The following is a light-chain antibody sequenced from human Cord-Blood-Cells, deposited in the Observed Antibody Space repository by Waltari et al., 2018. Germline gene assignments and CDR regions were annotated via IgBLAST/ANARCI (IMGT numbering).Light chain of an antibody. CDR3: SSYTSSSTLV. V-gene: IGLV2-14*03. CDR1: SSDVGGYNY. CDR2: DVS. Sequence: QSALTQPASVSGSPGQSITISCTGTSSDVGGYNYVSWYNQHPGKAPKLMIYDVSNRPSGVYNRFSGSKSGNTASLTISGLQAEDDADYYCSSYTSSSTLVFGGGTKLTVL. J-gene: IGLJ3*02.